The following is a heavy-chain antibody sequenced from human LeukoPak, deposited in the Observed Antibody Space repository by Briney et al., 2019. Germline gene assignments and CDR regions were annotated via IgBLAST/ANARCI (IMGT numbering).Heavy chain of an antibody. CDR3: ANNPRPLGYCSRINCYKDGGVYNWFDP. Sequence: GGSLRLSCAASGFTFSDYYMSWIRQAPGKGLEGVSYISSSGGTIFYADSVKGRFTISRDNAKKSVYVQMNSLRVGDRAVYYCANNPRPLGYCSRINCYKDGGVYNWFDPWGQGTLVTVSS. V-gene: IGHV3-11*01. J-gene: IGHJ5*02. D-gene: IGHD2-2*02. CDR1: GFTFSDYY. CDR2: ISSSGGTI.